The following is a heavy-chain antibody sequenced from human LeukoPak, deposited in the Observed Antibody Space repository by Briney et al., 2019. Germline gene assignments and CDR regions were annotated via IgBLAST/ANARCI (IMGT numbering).Heavy chain of an antibody. D-gene: IGHD3-22*01. V-gene: IGHV1-8*01. CDR3: ARGLRMIVVVITYYYYMVV. Sequence: GASVKVSCKASGYTFTSYDINWVRQATGQGLEWMGWMNPNSGNTGYAQKFQGRVTMTRNTSISTAYMELSSLRSEDTAVYYCARGLRMIVVVITYYYYMVVWGKGTTVTVSS. J-gene: IGHJ6*03. CDR1: GYTFTSYD. CDR2: MNPNSGNT.